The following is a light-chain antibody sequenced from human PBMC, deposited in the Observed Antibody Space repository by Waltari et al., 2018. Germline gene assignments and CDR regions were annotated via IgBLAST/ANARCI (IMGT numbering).Light chain of an antibody. CDR3: CSYASSSPRLI. CDR1: YSHVRSYEL. CDR2: EVR. Sequence: QSALTQPASVSGSLGQSISISCSRTYSHVRSYELVTCYHQRPAAAPKLLIYEVRKRPSGISNRFSGSKSGNAASLTISALQPEDEGTYYCCSYASSSPRLIFGGGTELSVL. J-gene: IGLJ2*01. V-gene: IGLV2-23*02.